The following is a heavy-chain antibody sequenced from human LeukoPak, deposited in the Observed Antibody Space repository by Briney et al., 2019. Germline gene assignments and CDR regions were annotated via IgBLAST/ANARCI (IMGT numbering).Heavy chain of an antibody. J-gene: IGHJ4*02. CDR1: GFTFSSYS. V-gene: IGHV3-21*01. CDR2: ISSSSSYI. D-gene: IGHD5-18*01. Sequence: GGSLRLSCTASGFTFSSYSMNWVRQAPGKGLEWVSSISSSSSYIYYADSVKGRFTISRDNAKNSLYLQMNSLRAGDTAVYYCASVPRGYSYGYFDYWGQGTLVTVSS. CDR3: ASVPRGYSYGYFDY.